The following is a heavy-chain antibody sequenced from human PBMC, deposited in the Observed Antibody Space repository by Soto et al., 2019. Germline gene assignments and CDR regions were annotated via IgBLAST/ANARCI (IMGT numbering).Heavy chain of an antibody. CDR1: GFTFSSYA. V-gene: IGHV3-23*01. CDR3: AKGRKSGSGWYWDY. CDR2: ISGSGGST. J-gene: IGHJ4*02. Sequence: GGSLRLSCAVSGFTFSSYAMSWVRQAPGKGLEWVSGISGSGGSTYSGDSVKGRFTISRDNSRNTLFLQMSSLIPEDRAVYYCAKGRKSGSGWYWDYWGQGTLVTVSS. D-gene: IGHD6-19*01.